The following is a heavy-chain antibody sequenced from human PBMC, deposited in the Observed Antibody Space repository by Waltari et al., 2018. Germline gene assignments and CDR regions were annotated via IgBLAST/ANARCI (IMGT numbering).Heavy chain of an antibody. Sequence: EVQLVESGGGFIQPGGSLRLSCAASGFISISYSIHWARQAPGKGLEWISFISESPETKYYADSVRGRFTISGDNAKNSLYLQMNSLRAEDTAVYYCARNPGGGAFDMWGLGTMVTVSS. CDR3: ARNPGGGAFDM. V-gene: IGHV3-48*04. CDR1: GFISISYS. CDR2: ISESPETK. J-gene: IGHJ3*02. D-gene: IGHD3-10*01.